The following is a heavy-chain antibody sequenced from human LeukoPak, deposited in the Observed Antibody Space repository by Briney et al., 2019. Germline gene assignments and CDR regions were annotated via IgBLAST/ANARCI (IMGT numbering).Heavy chain of an antibody. CDR3: AREEMATINWFDP. Sequence: SETLSLTCTVSGYSISSGYYWGWIRQPPGKGLEWIGSIYHIGSTYYNPSLKSRVTISVDTSKNQFSLKLSSVTAADTAVYYCAREEMATINWFDPWGQGTLVTVSS. CDR1: GYSISSGYY. J-gene: IGHJ5*02. CDR2: IYHIGST. V-gene: IGHV4-38-2*02. D-gene: IGHD5-24*01.